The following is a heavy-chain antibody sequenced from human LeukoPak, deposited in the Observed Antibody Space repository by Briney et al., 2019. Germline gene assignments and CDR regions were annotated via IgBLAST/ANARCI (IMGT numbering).Heavy chain of an antibody. D-gene: IGHD2-2*03. Sequence: GGSLRLSCAASGFTFSSYAMSWVRQAPGKGLEWVSAISGSGGSTYYADSVKGRFTISRDNSKNTLYLQMNSLRAEDTAVYYCANTPLDIVVVPAPTDYMDVWGKGTTVTVSS. CDR2: ISGSGGST. V-gene: IGHV3-23*01. J-gene: IGHJ6*03. CDR3: ANTPLDIVVVPAPTDYMDV. CDR1: GFTFSSYA.